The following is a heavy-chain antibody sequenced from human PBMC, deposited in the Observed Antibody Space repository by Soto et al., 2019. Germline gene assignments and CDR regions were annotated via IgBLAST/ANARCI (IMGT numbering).Heavy chain of an antibody. CDR3: AVQGATFDY. CDR1: GFTSSSYW. CDR2: INQDGSGK. D-gene: IGHD1-26*01. J-gene: IGHJ4*02. Sequence: EVQLVESGGGLVQPGGSLRLSCAASGFTSSSYWMSWVRQAPGKGLECVANINQDGSGKYYVDSVKGRFTISRDNAKNSLSLQMDSLRAEDTAVYYCAVQGATFDYWGQGTLVTVSS. V-gene: IGHV3-7*01.